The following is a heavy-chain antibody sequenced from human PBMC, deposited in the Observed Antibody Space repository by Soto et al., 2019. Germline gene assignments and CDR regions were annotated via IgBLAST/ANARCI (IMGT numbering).Heavy chain of an antibody. CDR1: VVTFSSYS. V-gene: IGHV3-21*01. CDR3: ARDVHIYDFWSGPKNYFDY. J-gene: IGHJ4*02. D-gene: IGHD3-3*01. Sequence: SXAASVVTFSSYSINLVRQAPGKGLEWVSSISSSSSYIYYADSVKGRFTISRDNAKNSLYLQMNSLRAEDTAVYYCARDVHIYDFWSGPKNYFDYWGQGTLVTVSS. CDR2: ISSSSSYI.